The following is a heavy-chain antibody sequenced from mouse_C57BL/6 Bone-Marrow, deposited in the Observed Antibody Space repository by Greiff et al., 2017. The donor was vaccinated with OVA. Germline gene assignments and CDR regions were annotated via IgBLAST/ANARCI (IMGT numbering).Heavy chain of an antibody. Sequence: EVMLVESGAELVRPGASVKLSCTASGFNIKDDYMHWVKQRPEQGLEWIGWIDPENGDTEYASKFQGKATITADTSSNTAYLQLSSLTSEDTAVYYCTTGLLRLDYWGQGTSVTVSS. J-gene: IGHJ4*01. CDR2: IDPENGDT. CDR1: GFNIKDDY. V-gene: IGHV14-4*01. CDR3: TTGLLRLDY. D-gene: IGHD2-3*01.